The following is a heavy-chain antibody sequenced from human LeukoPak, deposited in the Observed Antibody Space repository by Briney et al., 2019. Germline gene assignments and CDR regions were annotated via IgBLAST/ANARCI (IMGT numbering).Heavy chain of an antibody. Sequence: GGSLRLSCAASGFTFNIYDMHWVRQAPGEGLEYVSAISPNGGRTHYPDSMKGRFTSSRDNSKDTLYLQMGSLRAEDMAVYYCVKGKTFDSWGQGTLVTVSS. V-gene: IGHV3-64*02. D-gene: IGHD4-23*01. CDR1: GFTFNIYD. CDR3: VKGKTFDS. J-gene: IGHJ4*02. CDR2: ISPNGGRT.